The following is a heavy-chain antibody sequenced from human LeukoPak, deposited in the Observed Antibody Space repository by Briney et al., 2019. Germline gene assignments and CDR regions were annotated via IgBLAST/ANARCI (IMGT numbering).Heavy chain of an antibody. CDR3: ARDSPLGEVGATTELDY. CDR2: ISSSGSTI. D-gene: IGHD1-26*01. Sequence: GGSLRLSCAASGFTFSSYGMHWVRQAPGKGLEWVSYISSSGSTIYYADSVKGRFTISRDNAKNSLYLQMNSLRAEDTAVYYCARDSPLGEVGATTELDYWGQGTLVTVSS. V-gene: IGHV3-48*04. CDR1: GFTFSSYG. J-gene: IGHJ4*02.